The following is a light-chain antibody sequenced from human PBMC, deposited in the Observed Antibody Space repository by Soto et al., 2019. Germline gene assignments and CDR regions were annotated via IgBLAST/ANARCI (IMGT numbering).Light chain of an antibody. Sequence: DIQLTQSPSFLSASVGDRVTITCRASQGFSNSLAWYQQKPGKAPKLLIYAASTLQSGVPSRFSGSGSGTEFTLPISSLQPEDFATYYCQQPDSYPCTFGQGTKLEI. CDR3: QQPDSYPCT. J-gene: IGKJ2*02. CDR2: AAS. V-gene: IGKV1-9*01. CDR1: QGFSNS.